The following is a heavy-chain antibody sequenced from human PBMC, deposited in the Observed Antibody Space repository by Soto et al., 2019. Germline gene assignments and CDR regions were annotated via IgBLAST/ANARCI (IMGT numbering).Heavy chain of an antibody. CDR1: GGTFSSYA. CDR3: ARGNQGSGYDYSLPVD. J-gene: IGHJ4*02. CDR2: IIPIFGTA. Sequence: QVQLVQSGAEVKKPGSSVKVSCKASGGTFSSYAISWVRQAPGQGLEWMGGIIPIFGTANYAQKFQGRVTITADESTSTAYMELGSLRSDDTAVYYCARGNQGSGYDYSLPVDWGQGTLVTVSS. V-gene: IGHV1-69*12. D-gene: IGHD5-12*01.